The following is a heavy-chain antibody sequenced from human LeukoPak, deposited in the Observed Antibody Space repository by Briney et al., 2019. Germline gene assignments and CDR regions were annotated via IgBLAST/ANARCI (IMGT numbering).Heavy chain of an antibody. CDR3: ARGAWVTYYYGSGSYIVYEGGDAFDI. CDR2: ISAYNGNT. J-gene: IGHJ3*02. Sequence: ASVKVSCKASGYTFTSYGISWVRQAPGQGLEWMGWISAYNGNTNYAQKLQGRVTMTTDTSTSTAYMELRSLRSDDTAVYYCARGAWVTYYYGSGSYIVYEGGDAFDIWGQGTMVTVSS. V-gene: IGHV1-18*01. D-gene: IGHD3-10*01. CDR1: GYTFTSYG.